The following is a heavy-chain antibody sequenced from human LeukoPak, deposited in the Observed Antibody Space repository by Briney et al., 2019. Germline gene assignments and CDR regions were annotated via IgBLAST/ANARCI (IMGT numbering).Heavy chain of an antibody. D-gene: IGHD4-17*01. CDR1: GFSFSSYA. Sequence: SGGSLRLSCAASGFSFSSYAIHWVRQAPGKGLEWVSRINSDGSSTSYADSVKGRFTISRDNAKNTLYLQMNSLRAEDTAVYYCARDNGDFYYFDYWGQGTLVTVSS. J-gene: IGHJ4*02. CDR3: ARDNGDFYYFDY. V-gene: IGHV3-74*01. CDR2: INSDGSST.